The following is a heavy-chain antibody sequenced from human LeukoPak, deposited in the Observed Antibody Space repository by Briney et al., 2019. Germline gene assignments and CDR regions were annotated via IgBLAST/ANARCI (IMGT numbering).Heavy chain of an antibody. V-gene: IGHV3-23*01. CDR3: AKQLGYCSDGSCYFPY. CDR2: ISNNGGYT. Sequence: GGSLRLSCAASGFTFSSSAMGWVRQAPGKGLEWVSAISNNGGYTYYADSVQGRITISRDNSKSTLCLQMNSLRAEDTAVYYCAKQLGYCSDGSCYFPYWGQGTLVTVSS. J-gene: IGHJ4*02. D-gene: IGHD2-15*01. CDR1: GFTFSSSA.